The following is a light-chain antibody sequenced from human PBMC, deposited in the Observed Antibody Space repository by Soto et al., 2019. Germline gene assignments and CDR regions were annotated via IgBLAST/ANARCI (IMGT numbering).Light chain of an antibody. CDR1: QDVNTW. Sequence: DIQMTQSPSSLSASVGDRVTITCRARQDVNTWLAWYQQKPGRAPKLLLSGVSFFKPGVPSRFSGRGSGTIFTLTVSSLQPEVFATYSCQQAFSFPYSFGQITKLEI. CDR3: QQAFSFPYS. CDR2: GVS. V-gene: IGKV1D-12*01. J-gene: IGKJ2*03.